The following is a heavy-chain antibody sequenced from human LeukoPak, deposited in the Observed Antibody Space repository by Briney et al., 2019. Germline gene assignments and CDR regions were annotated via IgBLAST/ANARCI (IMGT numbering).Heavy chain of an antibody. D-gene: IGHD2-8*02. CDR3: ARATRTGDYFDH. V-gene: IGHV4-59*01. CDR2: IYYSGSV. Sequence: SETLSLTCTVSLDSINGYYWTWIRQPPGKGLEWIAHIYYSGSVSYNPSLKSRVTISVDTSKNQFSLKLSSVTAADTAVYYCARATRTGDYFDHWGQGTLVTVS. J-gene: IGHJ4*02. CDR1: LDSINGYY.